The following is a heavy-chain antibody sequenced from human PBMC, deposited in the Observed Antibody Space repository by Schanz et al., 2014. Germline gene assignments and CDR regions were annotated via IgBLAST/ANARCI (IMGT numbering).Heavy chain of an antibody. CDR1: GFTFSDYW. D-gene: IGHD6-13*01. V-gene: IGHV3-7*02. CDR3: VSRTGSPNY. Sequence: EVQLVESGGGLVQPGGSLRLSCTASGFTFSDYWMSWVRQAPGKGPEWVANIKQDESEKYYVDSVKGRFTISRDNAKRSLFLQMNSRRVEDTAVCVCVSRTGSPNYWGQGTLVTVSS. CDR2: IKQDESEK. J-gene: IGHJ4*02.